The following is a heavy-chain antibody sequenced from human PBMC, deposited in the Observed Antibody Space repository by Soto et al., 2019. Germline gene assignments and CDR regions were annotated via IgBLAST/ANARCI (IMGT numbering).Heavy chain of an antibody. Sequence: GGSLRLSCAASGFTFSSYAMSWVRQAPGKGLEWVSAISGSGGSTYYADSVKGRFTISRDNSKNTLYLQMNSLRAEDTAVYYCAKGTTRSYYYYYMDVWGKGTTVTVSS. V-gene: IGHV3-23*01. CDR2: ISGSGGST. CDR3: AKGTTRSYYYYYMDV. D-gene: IGHD1-1*01. J-gene: IGHJ6*03. CDR1: GFTFSSYA.